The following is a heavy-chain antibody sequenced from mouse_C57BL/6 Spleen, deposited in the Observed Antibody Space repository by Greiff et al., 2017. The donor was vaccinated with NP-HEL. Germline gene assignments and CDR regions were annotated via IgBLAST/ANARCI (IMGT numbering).Heavy chain of an antibody. CDR2: IYPGDGDT. CDR1: GYALSSSW. V-gene: IGHV1-82*01. Sequence: QVQLQQSGPELVKPGASVKISCKASGYALSSSWMNWVKQRPGKGLEWIGRIYPGDGDTNYNGKFKGKATLTADKASSTAYMQLSSLTSEDSAVYFCAREDSVFAYWGQGTLVTVSA. CDR3: AREDSVFAY. J-gene: IGHJ3*01.